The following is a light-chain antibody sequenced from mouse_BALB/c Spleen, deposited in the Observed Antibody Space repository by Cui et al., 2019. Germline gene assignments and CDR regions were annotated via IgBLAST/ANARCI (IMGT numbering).Light chain of an antibody. V-gene: IGKV4-55*01. J-gene: IGKJ1*01. Sequence: QIVLTQSPAIMSASPGEKVTMTCSASSSVSYIYWYQQKPGSSPRLLIYDTSNLASGVPVRFSGSGSGTSYSLTISRMEAEDAATYYCQQWNNYPRTFGGGTKLEIK. CDR3: QQWNNYPRT. CDR1: SSVSY. CDR2: DTS.